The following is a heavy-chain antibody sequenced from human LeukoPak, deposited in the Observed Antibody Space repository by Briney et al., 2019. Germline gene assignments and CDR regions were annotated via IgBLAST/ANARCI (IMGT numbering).Heavy chain of an antibody. V-gene: IGHV4-59*01. CDR3: ARDLRDRHLYDSSGYYSR. Sequence: KPSETLSLTCTVSGGSISSYYWSWIRQPPGKGLEWIGYIYYSGSTNYNPSLKSRVTISVDTSKNQFSLKLSSVTAADTAVYYCARDLRDRHLYDSSGYYSRWGQGTLVTVSS. CDR1: GGSISSYY. CDR2: IYYSGST. D-gene: IGHD3-22*01. J-gene: IGHJ4*02.